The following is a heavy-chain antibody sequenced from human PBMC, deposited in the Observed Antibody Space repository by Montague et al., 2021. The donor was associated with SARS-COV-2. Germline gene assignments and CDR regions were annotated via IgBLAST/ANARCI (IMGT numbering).Heavy chain of an antibody. CDR1: GGSFSGYY. D-gene: IGHD2-2*01. J-gene: IGHJ6*02. Sequence: SETLSLTCAVYGGSFSGYYWIWIRQPPGKGLEWVGEVNHSGSTNYNPSLTSRVTISVDTSKNKFSLKLSTVTAADTAVYYCTGAGYQVLWSDYYYYGMDVWGLGTTVTVSS. CDR3: TGAGYQVLWSDYYYYGMDV. V-gene: IGHV4-34*01. CDR2: VNHSGST.